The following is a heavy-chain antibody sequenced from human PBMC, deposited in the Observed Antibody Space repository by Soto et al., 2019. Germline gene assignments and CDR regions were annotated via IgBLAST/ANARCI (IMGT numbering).Heavy chain of an antibody. CDR1: GFTLSTYA. Sequence: PGGSRRLSWAVCGFTLSTYAMNWVRQAPGKGLEWVSSISSTSSFRYYADSVKGRFTISRDNAKNSLYLQMNSLRAQDTALYYSARGAPGRDGYKSNFQQLDPGIPV. CDR2: ISSTSSFR. J-gene: IGHJ1*01. V-gene: IGHV3-21*01. D-gene: IGHD5-12*01. CDR3: ARGAPGRDGYKSNFQQ.